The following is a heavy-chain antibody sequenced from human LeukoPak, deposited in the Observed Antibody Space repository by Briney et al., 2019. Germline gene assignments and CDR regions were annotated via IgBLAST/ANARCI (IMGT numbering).Heavy chain of an antibody. D-gene: IGHD3-3*01. J-gene: IGHJ4*02. Sequence: PGGSLRLSCAASGFTFSSYSMNWVRQAPGKGLEWVSSISSSSSYIYYADSVKGRFTISRDNAKNSLYLQMNSLRAEDTAVYYCARDRGGYYDFWSGYYDFDYWGQGTLVTVSS. V-gene: IGHV3-21*01. CDR2: ISSSSSYI. CDR3: ARDRGGYYDFWSGYYDFDY. CDR1: GFTFSSYS.